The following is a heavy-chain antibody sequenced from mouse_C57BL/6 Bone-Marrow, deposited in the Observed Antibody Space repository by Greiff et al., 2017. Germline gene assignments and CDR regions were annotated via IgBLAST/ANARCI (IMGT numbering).Heavy chain of an antibody. J-gene: IGHJ2*01. CDR1: GYAFTNYL. V-gene: IGHV1-54*01. Sequence: QVQLQQSGAELVRPGTSVKVSCKASGYAFTNYLIEWVKQRPGQGLEWIGVINPGSGGTNYNEKFKGKATLTADKSSSTAYMQLSSLTSEDSAVYFCARGYYGTPDYWGQGTTLTVSS. CDR2: INPGSGGT. D-gene: IGHD1-1*01. CDR3: ARGYYGTPDY.